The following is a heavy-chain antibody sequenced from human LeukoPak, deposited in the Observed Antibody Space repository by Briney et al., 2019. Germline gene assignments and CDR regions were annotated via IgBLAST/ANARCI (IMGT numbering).Heavy chain of an antibody. V-gene: IGHV1-46*01. D-gene: IGHD6-13*01. Sequence: ASVKVSCKASGYTFTSYYMHWVRQAPGQGLEWMGIINPSGGSTSYAQKFQGRVTMTRDTSTSTVYMELSSLRAEDTAVYNCAKVLSSSWGYFDSWGQGTLVTVSS. CDR2: INPSGGST. CDR3: AKVLSSSWGYFDS. CDR1: GYTFTSYY. J-gene: IGHJ4*02.